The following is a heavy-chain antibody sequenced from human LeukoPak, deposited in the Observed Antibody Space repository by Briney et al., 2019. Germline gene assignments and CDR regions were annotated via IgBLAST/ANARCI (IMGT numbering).Heavy chain of an antibody. V-gene: IGHV3-48*03. Sequence: TGGSLRLSCAASGFTFSTYEMNWVRQAPGKGLEWVSYISSSGSTIYYADSVKGRFTISRDNAKNSLYLQMNSLRAEDTAVYYCARESQPGNAFDIWGQGTMVTVSS. CDR3: ARESQPGNAFDI. CDR2: ISSSGSTI. D-gene: IGHD1-14*01. J-gene: IGHJ3*02. CDR1: GFTFSTYE.